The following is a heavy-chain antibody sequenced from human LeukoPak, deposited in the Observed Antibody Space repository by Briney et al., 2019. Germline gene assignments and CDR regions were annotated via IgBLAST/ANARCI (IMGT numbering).Heavy chain of an antibody. D-gene: IGHD3-10*01. CDR2: ISSSSSYI. CDR1: GFTFSSYS. J-gene: IGHJ4*02. V-gene: IGHV3-21*01. Sequence: GGSLRLSCAASGFTFSSYSMNWVRQAPGKGLEWASSISSSSSYIYYADSVKGRFTISRDNAKNSLYLQMNSLRAEDTAVYYCARDWRLHYGSGSYFHWGQETLVTVSS. CDR3: ARDWRLHYGSGSYFH.